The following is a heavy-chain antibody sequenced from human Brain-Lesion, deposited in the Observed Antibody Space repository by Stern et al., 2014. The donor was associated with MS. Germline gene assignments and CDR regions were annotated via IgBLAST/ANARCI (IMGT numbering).Heavy chain of an antibody. V-gene: IGHV4-31*03. CDR3: ARGDCGSSSCNYYYAMDV. D-gene: IGHD2-2*01. Sequence: QLQLQESGPGLVKPSQTLSLTCTVSGGATRGDYYWSWVRQFPGKGLEWIGYIYHSGTTYFNPSLKSRLTIARDTSKNQFSLKLRSLTAADTAVYYCARGDCGSSSCNYYYAMDVWGQGTTVTVS. J-gene: IGHJ6*02. CDR1: GGATRGDYY. CDR2: IYHSGTT.